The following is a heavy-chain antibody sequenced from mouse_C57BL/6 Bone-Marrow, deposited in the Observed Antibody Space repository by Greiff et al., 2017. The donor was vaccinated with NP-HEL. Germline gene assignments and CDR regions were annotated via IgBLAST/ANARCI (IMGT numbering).Heavy chain of an antibody. CDR3: ARSIIFLTGTFDY. V-gene: IGHV1-58*01. CDR2: IYIGNGST. Sequence: VQLQQSGAELVRPGSSVKMSCKTSGYTFTSYGINWVKQRPGQGLEWIGYIYIGNGSTEYNEKFKGKATLTSDTSSSTAYMQLSSLTSEDSAIYVYARSIIFLTGTFDYWGQGNTLTVSS. CDR1: GYTFTSYG. J-gene: IGHJ2*01. D-gene: IGHD4-1*01.